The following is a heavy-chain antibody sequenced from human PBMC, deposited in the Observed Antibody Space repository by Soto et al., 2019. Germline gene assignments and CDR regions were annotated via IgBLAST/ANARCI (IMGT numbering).Heavy chain of an antibody. J-gene: IGHJ4*02. CDR1: GFTFSNAW. CDR2: IKSKTDGGTT. Sequence: EVQLVESGGGLVKPGGSLRLSCAASGFTFSNAWMSWVRQAPGKGLEWVGRIKSKTDGGTTDYAAPVKGRFTISRDDSKNTLYLQMNSLKTEDTAVYYCTTASRSYGYCSGGSCPFDYWGQGTLVTVSS. CDR3: TTASRSYGYCSGGSCPFDY. D-gene: IGHD2-15*01. V-gene: IGHV3-15*01.